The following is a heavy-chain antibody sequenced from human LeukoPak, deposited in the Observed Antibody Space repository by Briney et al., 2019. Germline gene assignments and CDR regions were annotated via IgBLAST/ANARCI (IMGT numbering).Heavy chain of an antibody. D-gene: IGHD6-19*01. CDR1: GYTFTGYY. CDR2: ITPSDGST. V-gene: IGHV1-46*01. Sequence: GASVKVSCKASGYTFTGYYIHWVRQAPGQGLEWMGIITPSDGSTTYAQKFQGRVTMTRDTSTSTLYMELSSLRSEDTAVYYCARAGDARGSDYWGQGTLVTVSS. CDR3: ARAGDARGSDY. J-gene: IGHJ4*01.